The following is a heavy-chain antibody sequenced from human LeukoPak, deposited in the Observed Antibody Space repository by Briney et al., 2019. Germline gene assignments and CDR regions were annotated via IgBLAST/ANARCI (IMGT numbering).Heavy chain of an antibody. Sequence: GGSLRLSCAASGFTVSSNYMSWVRQAPGKGLEWVSAISGSGYSTYYADSVKGRFTISRDNSKSTLYLQMNSLRADDTAVYYCAKGDYSSGWYRWFDPWGQGTLVTVSS. D-gene: IGHD6-19*01. CDR2: ISGSGYST. CDR1: GFTVSSNY. CDR3: AKGDYSSGWYRWFDP. V-gene: IGHV3-23*01. J-gene: IGHJ5*02.